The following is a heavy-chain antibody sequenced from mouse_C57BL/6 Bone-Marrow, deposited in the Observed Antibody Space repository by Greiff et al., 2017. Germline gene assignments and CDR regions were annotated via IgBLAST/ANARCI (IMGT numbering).Heavy chain of an antibody. V-gene: IGHV6-3*01. CDR3: TGGYDYDGDYFDY. CDR1: GFTFSNYW. CDR2: IRLKSDNYAT. D-gene: IGHD2-4*01. Sequence: EVQLVESGGGLVQPGGSMKLSCVASGFTFSNYWMNWVRQSPEKGLEWVAQIRLKSDNYATHYAESVKGRFTISRDDSKSSVYLQMNNLRAEDTGIYYCTGGYDYDGDYFDYWGQGTTLTVSS. J-gene: IGHJ2*01.